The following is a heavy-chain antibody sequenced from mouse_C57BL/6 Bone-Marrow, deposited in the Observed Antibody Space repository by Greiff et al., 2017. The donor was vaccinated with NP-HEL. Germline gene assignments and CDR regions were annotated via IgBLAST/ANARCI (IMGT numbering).Heavy chain of an antibody. Sequence: VQLQQPGAELVKPGASVKLSCKASGYTFTSYWMHWVKQRPGQGLEWIGMIHPNSGSTNYNEKLKSKATLPVDKSSSTAYMQLSSLTSEDSAVYYCARRYDYDTSYFDYWGQGTTLTVSS. D-gene: IGHD2-4*01. CDR3: ARRYDYDTSYFDY. CDR1: GYTFTSYW. CDR2: IHPNSGST. V-gene: IGHV1-64*01. J-gene: IGHJ2*01.